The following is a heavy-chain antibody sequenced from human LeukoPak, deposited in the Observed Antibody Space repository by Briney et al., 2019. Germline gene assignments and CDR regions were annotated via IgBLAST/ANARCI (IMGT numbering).Heavy chain of an antibody. V-gene: IGHV3-23*01. Sequence: GGSLRLSCVGSGFTFRSHAMSWVRQAPEKGLEFVSGIYENGGTTYYADSVKGRFSISRDNSKNTLYLQMDSLRGEDTAVYYCAKDFRIGYSAHFDYWGQGALVAVSS. CDR3: AKDFRIGYSAHFDY. D-gene: IGHD2-21*01. J-gene: IGHJ4*02. CDR1: GFTFRSHA. CDR2: IYENGGTT.